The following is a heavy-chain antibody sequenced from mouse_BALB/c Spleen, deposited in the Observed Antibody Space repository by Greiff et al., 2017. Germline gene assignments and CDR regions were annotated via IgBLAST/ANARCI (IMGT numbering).Heavy chain of an antibody. CDR3: ARDQGGNYDWFAY. Sequence: VQVVESGPGLVAPSQSLSITCTVSGFSLTSYGVHWVRQPPGKGLEWLGVIWAGGSTNYNSALMSRLSISKDNSKSQVFLKMNSLQTDDTAMYYCARDQGGNYDWFAYWGQGTLVTVSA. D-gene: IGHD2-1*01. V-gene: IGHV2-9*02. CDR1: GFSLTSYG. J-gene: IGHJ3*01. CDR2: IWAGGST.